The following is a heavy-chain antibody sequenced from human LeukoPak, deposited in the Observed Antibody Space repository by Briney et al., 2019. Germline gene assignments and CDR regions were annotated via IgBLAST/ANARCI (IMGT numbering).Heavy chain of an antibody. CDR1: GYTFTSYD. CDR2: MNPNSGNR. CDR3: ARGGNYYDSSGYYWMDV. Sequence: ASVKVSCKASGYTFTSYDINWVRQATGQGQEWMGWMNPNSGNRGHAQKFQGRVTMTRNTSISTAYMELSSLRSEDTAVYYGARGGNYYDSSGYYWMDVWGQGTTVTVSS. J-gene: IGHJ6*02. D-gene: IGHD3-22*01. V-gene: IGHV1-8*01.